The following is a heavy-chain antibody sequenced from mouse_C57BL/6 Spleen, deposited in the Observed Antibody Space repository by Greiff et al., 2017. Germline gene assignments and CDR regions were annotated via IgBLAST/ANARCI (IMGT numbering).Heavy chain of an antibody. D-gene: IGHD1-1*01. V-gene: IGHV1-66*01. CDR3: ARDYYGRAGAMDY. CDR1: GYSFTSYY. Sequence: QVQLQQSGPELVKPGASVKISCKASGYSFTSYYIHWVKQRPGQGLEWIGWIYPGSGNTKYNEKFKGKATLTADTSSSTAYMQLSSLTSEDSAVYYCARDYYGRAGAMDYWGQGTSVTVSS. J-gene: IGHJ4*01. CDR2: IYPGSGNT.